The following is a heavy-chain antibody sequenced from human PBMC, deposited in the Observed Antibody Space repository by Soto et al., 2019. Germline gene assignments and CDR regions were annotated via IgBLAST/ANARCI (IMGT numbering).Heavy chain of an antibody. CDR1: GFTFSSYG. Sequence: GGSLRLSCAASGFTFSSYGMHWVRQAPGKGLEWVAVISYDGSNKYYADSVKGRFTISRDNSKNTLYLQMNSLRAEDTAVYYCANLVRNQLLSDYWGQGTLVTVSS. CDR3: ANLVRNQLLSDY. V-gene: IGHV3-30*18. J-gene: IGHJ4*02. CDR2: ISYDGSNK. D-gene: IGHD2-2*01.